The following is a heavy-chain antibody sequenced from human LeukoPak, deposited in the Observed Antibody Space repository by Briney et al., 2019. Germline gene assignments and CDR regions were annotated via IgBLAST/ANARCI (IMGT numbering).Heavy chain of an antibody. CDR1: GFTFSNAW. CDR2: VKSKTDGGTT. Sequence: GGALRLYCEVSGFTFSNAWMSGVRQAPGKGLEWVGRVKSKTDGGTTDYGAPVKGRFSISRDDSKNTLYLQMNNLKTEDTAVYYCTTERRESSGWYNWCFDYWGQGTLVTVSS. J-gene: IGHJ4*02. D-gene: IGHD6-19*01. CDR3: TTERRESSGWYNWCFDY. V-gene: IGHV3-15*01.